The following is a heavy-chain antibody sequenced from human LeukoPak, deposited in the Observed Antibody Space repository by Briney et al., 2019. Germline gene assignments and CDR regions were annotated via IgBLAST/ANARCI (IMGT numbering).Heavy chain of an antibody. V-gene: IGHV4-34*01. CDR1: GGSFSGYY. D-gene: IGHD5-12*01. J-gene: IGHJ6*03. CDR2: INHSGST. Sequence: PSETLSLTCAVYGGSFSGYYWSWICQPPGKGLEWIGEINHSGSTNYSPSLKSRLTISVDTSKSQFSLKLSSVTAADTAVYYCARPHINSGRYYYMDVWGKGTTVTVSS. CDR3: ARPHINSGRYYYMDV.